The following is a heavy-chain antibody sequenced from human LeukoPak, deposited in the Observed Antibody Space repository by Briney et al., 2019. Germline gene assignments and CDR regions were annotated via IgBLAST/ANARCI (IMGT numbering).Heavy chain of an antibody. V-gene: IGHV1-8*03. D-gene: IGHD3-10*01. J-gene: IGHJ4*02. CDR2: MNPNSGNT. CDR3: ARGFSILVRGALGY. CDR1: GYTFTSYD. Sequence: ASVKVSCKASGYTFTSYDINWVRQATGQGLEWMGWMNPNSGNTGYAQKSQGRVTITRNTSISTAYMELSSLRSEDTAVYYCARGFSILVRGALGYWGQGTLVTVSS.